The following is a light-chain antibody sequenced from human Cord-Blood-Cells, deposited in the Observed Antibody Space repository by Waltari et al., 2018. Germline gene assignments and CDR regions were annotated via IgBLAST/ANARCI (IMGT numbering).Light chain of an antibody. Sequence: DIQMTQSPSSLSASLGSRVTITCRASQSISSYLDWYQQKPGKANKLLIYAEASLQRWVPSRFSVSGSWTDFTLTISSLQPEEFATYYFQQSYSTPYTFGQGTKLEIK. CDR3: QQSYSTPYT. CDR1: QSISSY. J-gene: IGKJ2*01. V-gene: IGKV1-39*01. CDR2: AEA.